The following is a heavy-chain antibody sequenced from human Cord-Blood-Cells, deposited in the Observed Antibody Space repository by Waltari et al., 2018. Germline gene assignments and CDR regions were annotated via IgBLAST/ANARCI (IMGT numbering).Heavy chain of an antibody. J-gene: IGHJ3*02. CDR1: VGTFSGYA. CDR3: AGIVATAHDAFDI. D-gene: IGHD5-12*01. Sequence: QVQLVQSGDAVKKPGSSVMVCCKACVGTFSGYAVSWERQAPGPGLQWMGRIIPILGIANYAQKFQGRVTITADKSTSTAYMELSSLRSEDTAVYYCAGIVATAHDAFDIWGQGTMVTVSS. V-gene: IGHV1-69*09. CDR2: IIPILGIA.